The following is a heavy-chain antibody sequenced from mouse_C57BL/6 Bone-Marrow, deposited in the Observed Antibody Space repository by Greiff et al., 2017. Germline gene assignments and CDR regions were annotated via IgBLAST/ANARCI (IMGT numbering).Heavy chain of an antibody. J-gene: IGHJ3*01. CDR1: GYTFTSYD. V-gene: IGHV1-85*01. CDR2: IYPSNGST. CDR3: ARLGLGYLPWFAY. D-gene: IGHD3-3*01. Sequence: LQQSGPELVPPGASVKLSCKASGYTFTSYDINWVKQRPGQGLDWIGWIYPSNGSTKYNESFTGKATLTVDTSSSTAYMELHRLTAEDSAVYFCARLGLGYLPWFAYWGQGTLVTVSA.